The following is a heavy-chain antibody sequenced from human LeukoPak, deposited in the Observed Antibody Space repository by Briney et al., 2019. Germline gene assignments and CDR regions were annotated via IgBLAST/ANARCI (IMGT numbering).Heavy chain of an antibody. CDR2: ISSSGSTI. D-gene: IGHD6-13*01. Sequence: GGSLRLSCVVSGFTFSSYEMNWVRQAPGKGLEWVSYISSSGSTIYYADSVKGRFTISRDNAKNSLYLQMNSLRAEDTAVYYCARDSSSWYYWGQGTLVTVSS. CDR1: GFTFSSYE. J-gene: IGHJ4*02. V-gene: IGHV3-48*03. CDR3: ARDSSSWYY.